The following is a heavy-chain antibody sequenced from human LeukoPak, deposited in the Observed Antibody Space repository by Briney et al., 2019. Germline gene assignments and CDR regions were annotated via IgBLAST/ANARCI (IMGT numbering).Heavy chain of an antibody. J-gene: IGHJ5*02. CDR3: ARREYYYDSSGYYYGWFDP. V-gene: IGHV1-69*04. CDR2: IIPILGIA. D-gene: IGHD3-22*01. CDR1: GGTFSSYA. Sequence: SVKVSCKASGGTFSSYAIIWVRQAPGQGLEWMGRIIPILGIANYAQKFQGRVTITADKSTSTAYMELSSLRSEDTAVYYCARREYYYDSSGYYYGWFDPWGQGTLVTVSS.